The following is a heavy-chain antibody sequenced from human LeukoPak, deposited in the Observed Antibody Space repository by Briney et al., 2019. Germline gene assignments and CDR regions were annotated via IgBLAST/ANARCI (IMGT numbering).Heavy chain of an antibody. CDR3: ARYGSGWSI. D-gene: IGHD3-10*01. J-gene: IGHJ3*02. Sequence: SETLSLTCTVSGYSLSSGYYWGWIRQPAGKGLEWIGRIYTSGSTNYNPSLKSRVTMSVDTSKNQFSLKLSSVTAADTAVYYCARYGSGWSIWGQGTMVTVSS. CDR2: IYTSGST. V-gene: IGHV4-4*07. CDR1: GYSLSSGYY.